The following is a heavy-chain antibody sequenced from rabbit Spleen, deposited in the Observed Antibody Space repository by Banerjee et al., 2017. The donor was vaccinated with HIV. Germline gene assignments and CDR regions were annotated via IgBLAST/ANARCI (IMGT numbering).Heavy chain of an antibody. CDR2: IDSGSSGFT. CDR1: GVSFSGSSY. Sequence: QEQLVESGGGLVQPGGSLKLSCIASGVSFSGSSYMCWVRQAPGKGLEWIACIDSGSSGFTYFANWAKGRFTISKTASTTVTLHMTSLTAADTATYFCARDTSSSFSSYGMDLWGPGTLVTVS. CDR3: ARDTSSSFSSYGMDL. V-gene: IGHV1S45*01. D-gene: IGHD1-1*01. J-gene: IGHJ6*01.